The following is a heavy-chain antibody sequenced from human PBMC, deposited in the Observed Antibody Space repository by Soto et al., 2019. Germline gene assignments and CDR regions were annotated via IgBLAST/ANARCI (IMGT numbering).Heavy chain of an antibody. Sequence: SETLSLTCSVSGGSISSSSYYWGWIRQPPGKGLEWIGSIYYSGSIYYNPSLKSRVTISVDTSKNQFSLKLSSVTAADTAVYYCARFYSSGWYLAGYYGMDVWGQGTTVTVSS. D-gene: IGHD6-19*01. CDR1: GGSISSSSYY. CDR2: IYYSGSI. CDR3: ARFYSSGWYLAGYYGMDV. V-gene: IGHV4-39*07. J-gene: IGHJ6*02.